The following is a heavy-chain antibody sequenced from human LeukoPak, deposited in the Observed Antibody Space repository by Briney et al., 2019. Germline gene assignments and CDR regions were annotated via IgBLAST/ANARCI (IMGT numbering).Heavy chain of an antibody. CDR2: IDPESGGT. Sequence: ASVKVSCKASGYTFTDYYIHWVRQAPGQGLEWMGWIDPESGGTNYAQKFQGWVTMTRDTSISTAYMELSRLRSDDTAVYYCARGSGASGIYGMDVWGQGTTVTVSS. V-gene: IGHV1-2*04. CDR1: GYTFTDYY. D-gene: IGHD3-10*01. J-gene: IGHJ6*02. CDR3: ARGSGASGIYGMDV.